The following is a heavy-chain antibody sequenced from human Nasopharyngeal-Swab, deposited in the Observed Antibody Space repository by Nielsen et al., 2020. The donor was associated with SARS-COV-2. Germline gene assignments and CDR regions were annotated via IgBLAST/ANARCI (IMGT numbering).Heavy chain of an antibody. CDR2: ISSSGSTI. J-gene: IGHJ4*02. D-gene: IGHD4-17*01. CDR3: ARGTTDKDYGDYSSRIRFDY. Sequence: GESLKISCAASGFTFSSYEMNWVRQAPGKGLEWVSYISSSGSTIYYADSVKGRFTISRDNAKNSLYLQMNSLRAEDTAVYYCARGTTDKDYGDYSSRIRFDYWGQGTLVTVSS. CDR1: GFTFSSYE. V-gene: IGHV3-48*03.